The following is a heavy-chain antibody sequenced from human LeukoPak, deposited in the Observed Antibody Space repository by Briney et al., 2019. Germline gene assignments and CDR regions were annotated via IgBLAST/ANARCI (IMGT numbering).Heavy chain of an antibody. V-gene: IGHV3-9*01. CDR1: GFTFDDYA. J-gene: IGHJ5*02. CDR3: AKDISAGTAVAGWGRFDP. D-gene: IGHD6-19*01. Sequence: PGGSLRLSCAASGFTFDDYAMHWVRQAPGKGLEWVSGISWNSGSIGYADSVKGRFTISRDNAKNSLYLQMNSLRAEDTALYYCAKDISAGTAVAGWGRFDPWGQGTLVTVSS. CDR2: ISWNSGSI.